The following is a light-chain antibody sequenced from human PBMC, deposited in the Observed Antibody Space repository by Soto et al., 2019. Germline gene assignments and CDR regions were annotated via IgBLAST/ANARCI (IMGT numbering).Light chain of an antibody. CDR3: QQYGSSLPLT. V-gene: IGKV3-20*01. J-gene: IGKJ4*01. CDR2: GAS. Sequence: EIVLTQSPGTLSLSPGERATLSCRASQSVSSGYLACYQQQPGQAPRLLIYGASSRATGIPDRFSGSGSGTDFTLTISRLEPEDFAVYYCQQYGSSLPLTFGGGTKVEIK. CDR1: QSVSSGY.